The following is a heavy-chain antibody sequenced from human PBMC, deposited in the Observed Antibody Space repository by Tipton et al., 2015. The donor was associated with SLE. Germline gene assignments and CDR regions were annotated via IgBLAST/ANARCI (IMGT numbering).Heavy chain of an antibody. J-gene: IGHJ5*02. Sequence: VQLVQSGEEMKKPGESLKISCECSGYSFISYWVGWVRQMPGKGLEWMGFIYLGDSETRYSPSFQGQVTISADRSINTAYLQWSSLKASDTAIYYCVLGSVVIDHWGQGTLVTVSS. CDR2: IYLGDSET. V-gene: IGHV5-51*03. CDR3: VLGSVVIDH. D-gene: IGHD3-22*01. CDR1: GYSFISYW.